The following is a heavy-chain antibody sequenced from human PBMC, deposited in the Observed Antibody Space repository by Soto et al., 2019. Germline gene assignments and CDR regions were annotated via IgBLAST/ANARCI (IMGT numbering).Heavy chain of an antibody. D-gene: IGHD4-4*01. J-gene: IGHJ4*02. Sequence: LRLSCVASGFTFSTYGMHWVRQAPGKGLEWVAVISYDGINKYYADSVKGRLTISRDNSKNTLYLQMNSLRAEDTAVYYCAKSRVDYSNYVESWGQGT. CDR1: GFTFSTYG. CDR2: ISYDGINK. CDR3: AKSRVDYSNYVES. V-gene: IGHV3-30*18.